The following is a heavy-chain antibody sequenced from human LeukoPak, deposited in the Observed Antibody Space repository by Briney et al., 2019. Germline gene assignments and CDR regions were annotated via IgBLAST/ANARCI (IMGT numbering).Heavy chain of an antibody. D-gene: IGHD6-19*01. CDR2: IYYSGST. CDR3: AISEVAVRGSFDY. V-gene: IGHV4-31*09. Sequence: SETLSLTCTVSGGSISSGGYYWSWIRQHPGKGLEWIGYIYYSGSTYYNPSLKSRVTISVDKSKNQFSLKLSSVTAADTAVYYCAISEVAVRGSFDYWGQGTLVTVSS. J-gene: IGHJ4*02. CDR1: GGSISSGGYY.